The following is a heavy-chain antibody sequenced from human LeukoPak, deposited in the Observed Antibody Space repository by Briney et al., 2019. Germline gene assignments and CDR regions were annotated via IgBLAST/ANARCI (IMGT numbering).Heavy chain of an antibody. CDR1: GFTFSSYG. CDR3: AKDFAWY. Sequence: PGGSLRLSCAASGFTFSSYGMHWVRQAPGKGLEWVAVISYDGSNKYYADSVKGRFTIYRDNSKNTLYLQMNSLRAEDTVVYYCAKDFAWYWGQGTLVTVSS. J-gene: IGHJ4*02. CDR2: ISYDGSNK. V-gene: IGHV3-30*18. D-gene: IGHD3-3*01.